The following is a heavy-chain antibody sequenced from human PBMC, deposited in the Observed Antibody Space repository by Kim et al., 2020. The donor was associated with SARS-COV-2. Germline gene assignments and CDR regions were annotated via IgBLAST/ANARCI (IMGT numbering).Heavy chain of an antibody. D-gene: IGHD6-13*01. CDR2: ISAYNGNT. CDR1: GYTFTSYG. V-gene: IGHV1-18*01. J-gene: IGHJ5*02. Sequence: ASVKVSCKASGYTFTSYGISWVRQAPGQGLEWMGWISAYNGNTNYAQKLQGRVTMTTDTSMSTAYMELRSLRSDDTAVYYCARDQGRIAAAGSRDNWFDPWGQGTLVTVSS. CDR3: ARDQGRIAAAGSRDNWFDP.